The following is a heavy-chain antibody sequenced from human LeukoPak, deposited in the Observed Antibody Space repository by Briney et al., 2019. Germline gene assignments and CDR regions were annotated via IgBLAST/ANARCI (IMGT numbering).Heavy chain of an antibody. CDR1: GGTFSSYT. CDR2: IIPILGIA. V-gene: IGHV1-69*02. D-gene: IGHD3-22*01. Sequence: SVKVSCKASGGTFSSYTISWVRQAPGQGLEWMGRIIPILGIANYAQKFQGRVTTTADKSTSTAYMELSSLRSEDTAVYYCARAYYYDSSGSLRFDYWGQGTLVTVSS. CDR3: ARAYYYDSSGSLRFDY. J-gene: IGHJ4*02.